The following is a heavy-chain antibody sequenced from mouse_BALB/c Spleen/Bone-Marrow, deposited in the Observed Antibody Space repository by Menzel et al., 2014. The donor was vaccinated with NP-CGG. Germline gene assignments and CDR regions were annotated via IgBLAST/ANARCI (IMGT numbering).Heavy chain of an antibody. CDR3: ARWANWDGFAY. Sequence: VQLQQSGAELARPGDSVKMSCKASGYTFTSYTTHWEKQRPGQGLEGIGYINPSSGYTNYNKKFKDNATLSADKSSSTAYMQLSSLTSEDSAVYYCARWANWDGFAYWGQGTLVSVSA. V-gene: IGHV1-4*01. J-gene: IGHJ3*01. CDR2: INPSSGYT. CDR1: GYTFTSYT. D-gene: IGHD4-1*02.